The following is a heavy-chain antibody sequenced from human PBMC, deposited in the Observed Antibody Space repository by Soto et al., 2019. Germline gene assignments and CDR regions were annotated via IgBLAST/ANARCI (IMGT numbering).Heavy chain of an antibody. D-gene: IGHD3-3*01. J-gene: IGHJ6*02. V-gene: IGHV4-59*01. CDR1: GGSISSYY. CDR2: IYYSGST. CDR3: ARVPRTRSYYYYGMDV. Sequence: PSETLSLTCTVPGGSISSYYWSWIRQPPGKGLEWIGYIYYSGSTNYNPSLKSRVTISVDTSKNQFSLKLSFVTAADTSVDYCARVPRTRSYYYYGMDVWGQGTTVT.